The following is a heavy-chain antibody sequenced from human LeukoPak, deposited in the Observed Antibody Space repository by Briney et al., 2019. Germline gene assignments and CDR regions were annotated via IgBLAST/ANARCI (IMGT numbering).Heavy chain of an antibody. CDR2: ISYDGSNK. CDR3: ASSLPRYSSSWYLFNY. Sequence: PGRSLRLSCAASGFTFSSYGMHWVRQAPGKALEWVAVISYDGSNKYYADSVKGRFTISRDNSKNTLYLQMNSLRAEDTAVYYCASSLPRYSSSWYLFNYWGQGTLVTVSS. D-gene: IGHD6-13*01. V-gene: IGHV3-30*03. J-gene: IGHJ4*02. CDR1: GFTFSSYG.